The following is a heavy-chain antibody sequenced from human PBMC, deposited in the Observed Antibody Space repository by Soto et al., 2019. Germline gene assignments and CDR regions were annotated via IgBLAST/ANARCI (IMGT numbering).Heavy chain of an antibody. Sequence: SETLSLTCTVSGGSITSSSHFWGWVRQPPGKGLEWIGTIYFTGNTYYTPSLKSRLTMSIDTSKNEFSLRLNSVTAADTAVYYCAGQTFTIAAPSYGRSNWFDPWGPGTMVTVYS. CDR2: IYFTGNT. CDR1: GGSITSSSHF. V-gene: IGHV4-39*01. J-gene: IGHJ5*02. D-gene: IGHD3-9*01. CDR3: AGQTFTIAAPSYGRSNWFDP.